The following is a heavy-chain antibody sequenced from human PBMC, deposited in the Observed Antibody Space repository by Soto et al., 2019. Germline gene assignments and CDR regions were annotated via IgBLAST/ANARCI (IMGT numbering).Heavy chain of an antibody. V-gene: IGHV1-46*01. D-gene: IGHD2-15*01. CDR1: GYTFTNYY. J-gene: IGHJ4*02. CDR3: ASYPLGYCSGGSCYSLDY. CDR2: INPSGGST. Sequence: ASVKVSCKASGYTFTNYYMHWVRQAPGQGLEWMGIINPSGGSTIYAQKFQGRVTMTEDTSTDTAYMELSSLRSEDTAVYYCASYPLGYCSGGSCYSLDYWGQGTLVTVSS.